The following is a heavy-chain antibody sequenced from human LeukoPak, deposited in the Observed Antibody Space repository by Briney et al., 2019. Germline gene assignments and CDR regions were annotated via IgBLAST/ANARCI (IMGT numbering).Heavy chain of an antibody. D-gene: IGHD6-19*01. CDR3: AKRDRSGSYYFDD. Sequence: GGSLRLSGAASGLTRSDDAMSCVRHAPGKGLEGVSRIGRSAGSTYYADSVKGRFTISRDPSNNTLYLQMTSLSAADTAVYYCAKRDRSGSYYFDDWGQGTLVTVSS. CDR2: IGRSAGST. V-gene: IGHV3-23*01. J-gene: IGHJ4*02. CDR1: GLTRSDDA.